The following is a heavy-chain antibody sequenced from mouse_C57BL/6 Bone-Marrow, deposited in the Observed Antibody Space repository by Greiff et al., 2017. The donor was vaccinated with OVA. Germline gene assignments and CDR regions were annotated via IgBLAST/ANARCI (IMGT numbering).Heavy chain of an antibody. CDR1: GFTFSDYG. CDR3: ARGRGGVPYYFDY. Sequence: DVKLQESGGGLVKPGGSLKLSCAASGFTFSDYGMHWVRQAPEKGLEWVAYISSGSSTIYYADTVKGRFTISRDNAKNTLFLQMTSLRSEDTAMYYCARGRGGVPYYFDYWGQGTTLTVSS. V-gene: IGHV5-17*01. CDR2: ISSGSSTI. J-gene: IGHJ2*01.